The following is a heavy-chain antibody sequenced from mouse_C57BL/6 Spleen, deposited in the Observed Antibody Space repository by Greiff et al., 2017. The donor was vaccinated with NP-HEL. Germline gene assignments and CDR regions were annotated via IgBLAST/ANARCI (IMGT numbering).Heavy chain of an antibody. V-gene: IGHV1-9*01. J-gene: IGHJ2*01. CDR3: ARAIYDYEGLDY. Sequence: QVQLQQSGAELMKPGASVKLSCKATGYTFTGYWIEWVKQRPGHGLEWIGEILPGSGSTNYNEKFKGKATFTADTSSNTAYMQLSSLTTEDSAIDYCARAIYDYEGLDYWGQGTTLTVSS. D-gene: IGHD2-4*01. CDR1: GYTFTGYW. CDR2: ILPGSGST.